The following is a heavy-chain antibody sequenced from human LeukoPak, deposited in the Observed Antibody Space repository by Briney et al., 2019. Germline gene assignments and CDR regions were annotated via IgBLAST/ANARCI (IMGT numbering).Heavy chain of an antibody. V-gene: IGHV1-8*01. Sequence: ASVKVSCKASGYTFSSYDINWVRQAAGQGLEWMGWMNPNSGNTGYAQNFQGRVTMTRNTSISTAYMELSSLRSEDTAVYYCARGGGIGSSCRPFDYWGQGTLVTVSS. D-gene: IGHD6-13*01. CDR1: GYTFSSYD. CDR2: MNPNSGNT. CDR3: ARGGGIGSSCRPFDY. J-gene: IGHJ4*02.